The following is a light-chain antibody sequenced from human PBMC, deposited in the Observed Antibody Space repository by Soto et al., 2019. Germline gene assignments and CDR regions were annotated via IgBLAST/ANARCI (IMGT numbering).Light chain of an antibody. J-gene: IGLJ1*01. V-gene: IGLV1-44*01. CDR2: RGT. CDR3: SAWDGRLDRHV. Sequence: QSVLTQPPSASGTPGQRVTISCSGGSSNIGSSYVGWYQQLPGTAPKLLIHRGTQRASGVPDRFSGSQSGTSASLAISGLQAEDAADYCSSAWDGRLDRHVFGGGTKLTVL. CDR1: SSNIGSSY.